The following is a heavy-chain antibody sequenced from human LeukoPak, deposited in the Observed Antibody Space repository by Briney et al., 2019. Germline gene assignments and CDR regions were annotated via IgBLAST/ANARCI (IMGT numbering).Heavy chain of an antibody. J-gene: IGHJ5*02. V-gene: IGHV1-2*02. CDR1: GYTFNDYY. D-gene: IGHD2-15*01. CDR3: AREGQVADDTNWFDP. Sequence: ASVKVSFEASGYTFNDYYLHWVRQAPGQGPEWMGWMNPATGGTNTAQKFKGRFTMTRDTSISTAYMELTSLRFDDTAMYYCAREGQVADDTNWFDPWGQGTLVTVSS. CDR2: MNPATGGT.